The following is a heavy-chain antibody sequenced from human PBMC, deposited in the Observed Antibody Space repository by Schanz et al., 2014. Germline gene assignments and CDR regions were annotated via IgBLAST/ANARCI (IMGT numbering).Heavy chain of an antibody. V-gene: IGHV1-46*01. CDR1: GYRFIGYY. D-gene: IGHD3-9*01. CDR2: IYLSDGST. J-gene: IGHJ3*02. CDR3: AFDRDDAYDI. Sequence: QVQLVQSGAEVKEPGASVKVSCKASGYRFIGYYVHWVRQAPGQGLEWMGRIYLSDGSTRYAQKFQGRVTVTRDTSTTTVYMDLSSLISEDTAVYYCAFDRDDAYDIWGQGTTVTVSS.